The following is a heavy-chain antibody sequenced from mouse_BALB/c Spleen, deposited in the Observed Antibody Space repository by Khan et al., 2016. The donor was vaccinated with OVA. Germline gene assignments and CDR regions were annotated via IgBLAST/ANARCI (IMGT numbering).Heavy chain of an antibody. D-gene: IGHD2-12*01. Sequence: EVELQESGPGLVTPSQSLSLTCTVTDYSITSVYAWNWIRQFTGNKLEWMGYISSSGTTSSNPSLKSRTSITRDTSKNQFFLQLKSVTTEDTATYYCARSPYYNYGYAMDYWGQGTSVTVSS. CDR2: ISSSGTT. CDR3: ARSPYYNYGYAMDY. V-gene: IGHV3-2*02. CDR1: DYSITSVYA. J-gene: IGHJ4*01.